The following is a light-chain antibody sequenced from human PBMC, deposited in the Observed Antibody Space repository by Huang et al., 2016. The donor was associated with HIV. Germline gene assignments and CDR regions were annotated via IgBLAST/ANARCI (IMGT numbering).Light chain of an antibody. V-gene: IGKV1-27*01. CDR1: QDIGNF. CDR3: QRYDSAPRA. CDR2: AAS. J-gene: IGKJ1*01. Sequence: DIQMTQSPASLSASTGIRVTVTCRASQDIGNFVAWFQQKPGKVPRLLIYAASVLHSGVPSRFMGRGSGADFTLTITNFQAEDVATYYCQRYDSAPRAFGQGTKVDLK.